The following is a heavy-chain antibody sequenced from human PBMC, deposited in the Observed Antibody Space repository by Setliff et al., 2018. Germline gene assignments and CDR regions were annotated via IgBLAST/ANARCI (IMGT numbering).Heavy chain of an antibody. CDR3: AREQWLDPPGYYYMDV. D-gene: IGHD6-19*01. V-gene: IGHV4-4*07. CDR2: IYTSGST. Sequence: SETLSLTCTVSGGSISNYYWSWIRQPAGKGLEWIGRIYTSGSTNYNPSLKSRVTMSVDTSKNQFALKLSSVTAADTAVYYCAREQWLDPPGYYYMDVWAKGTTVTVSS. J-gene: IGHJ6*03. CDR1: GGSISNYY.